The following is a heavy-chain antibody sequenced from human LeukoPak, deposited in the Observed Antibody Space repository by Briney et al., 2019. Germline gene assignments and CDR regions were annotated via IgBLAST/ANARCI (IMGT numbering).Heavy chain of an antibody. CDR3: TRLRNYGYDF. V-gene: IGHV3-72*01. J-gene: IGHJ4*02. Sequence: GGSLRLSCAASGLTLGGYYMDWVRHAPGKGLECVGRIRNEAKRYTTEYAASVKGRFTISRDDSKNSLYLQMNSLKTEDTAVYYCTRLRNYGYDFWGQGTLVTVSS. CDR2: IRNEAKRYTT. CDR1: GLTLGGYY. D-gene: IGHD5-18*01.